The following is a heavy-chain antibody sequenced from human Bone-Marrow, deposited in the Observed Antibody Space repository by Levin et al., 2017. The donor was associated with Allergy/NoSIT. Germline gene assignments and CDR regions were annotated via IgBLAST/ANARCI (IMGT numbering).Heavy chain of an antibody. CDR3: ARDSFWSEETRPEGVKYYYYYYGMDV. Sequence: ASVKVSCKASGYTFTSYYMHWVRQAPGQGLEWMGIINPSGGSTSYAQKFQGRVTMTRDTSTSTVYMELSSLRSEDTAVYYCARDSFWSEETRPEGVKYYYYYYGMDVWGQGTTVTVSS. D-gene: IGHD3-3*01. CDR1: GYTFTSYY. V-gene: IGHV1-46*01. J-gene: IGHJ6*02. CDR2: INPSGGST.